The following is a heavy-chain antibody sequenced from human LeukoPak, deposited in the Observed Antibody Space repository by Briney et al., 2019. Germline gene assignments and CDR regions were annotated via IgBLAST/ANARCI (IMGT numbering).Heavy chain of an antibody. Sequence: EGSLRLSCAASGFTFNNYAMSWVRQAAGKGLEWVAAISGNGGRTYYRDSVKGRFTISRDNPKNTLYLLMNSLSAEDTALYYCAKEQTSSGYFDYWGQGTLVTVSS. J-gene: IGHJ4*02. CDR1: GFTFNNYA. CDR3: AKEQTSSGYFDY. V-gene: IGHV3-23*01. D-gene: IGHD3-10*01. CDR2: ISGNGGRT.